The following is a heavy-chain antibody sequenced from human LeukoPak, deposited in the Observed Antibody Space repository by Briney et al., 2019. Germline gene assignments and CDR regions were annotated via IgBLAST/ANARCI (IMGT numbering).Heavy chain of an antibody. V-gene: IGHV3-49*04. CDR3: TRDPYSYGFISYFDY. Sequence: GRSLRLSCTASGITFGDYAMSWVRQAPGKGLEWVGFIRSKAYGGTTEYAASVKGRFTISRDDSKSIAYLQMNSLKTEDTAVYYCTRDPYSYGFISYFDYWGQRTLVTVSS. J-gene: IGHJ4*02. CDR2: IRSKAYGGTT. CDR1: GITFGDYA. D-gene: IGHD5-18*01.